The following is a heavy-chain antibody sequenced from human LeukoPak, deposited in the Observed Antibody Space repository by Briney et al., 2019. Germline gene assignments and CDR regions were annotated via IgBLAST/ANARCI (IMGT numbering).Heavy chain of an antibody. CDR2: ISAYNGNT. CDR1: GGTFSSYA. CDR3: ARIRDYYGSGSYSYYFDY. J-gene: IGHJ4*02. Sequence: ASVKVSCKASGGTFSSYAISWVRQAPGQGLEWMGWISAYNGNTNYAQKLQGRVTMTTDTSTSTAYMELRSLRSDDTAVYYCARIRDYYGSGSYSYYFDYWGQGTLVTVSS. V-gene: IGHV1-18*01. D-gene: IGHD3-10*01.